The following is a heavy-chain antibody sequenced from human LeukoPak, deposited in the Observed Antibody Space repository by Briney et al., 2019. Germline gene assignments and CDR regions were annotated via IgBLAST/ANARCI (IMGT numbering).Heavy chain of an antibody. J-gene: IGHJ5*02. V-gene: IGHV1-18*01. CDR2: VSPYNGDT. D-gene: IGHD3-9*01. CDR3: AKDWHILTGRNCFDP. Sequence: ASVKVSCKASGYTFNNYGISWVRQAPGQGLEWMGWVSPYNGDTNYAQKFRGRVTMSTDTSTGTAYMELRSLRFDDTAIYYCAKDWHILTGRNCFDPWGLGTLVTVSS. CDR1: GYTFNNYG.